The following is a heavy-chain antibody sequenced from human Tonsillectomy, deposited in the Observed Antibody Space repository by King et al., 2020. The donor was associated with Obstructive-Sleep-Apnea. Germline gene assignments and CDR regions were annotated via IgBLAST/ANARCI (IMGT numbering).Heavy chain of an antibody. V-gene: IGHV3-7*03. Sequence: VQLVESGGGLVQPGGSLRLSCAASGFTFSSYWMSWVRQAPGKGLEWVANIKQDGSEKYYVDSVKGRFTISRDNAKNSLYLQMNSLRAEDTAVYYCAREIDIRGWPYYFDYWGQGTLVTVSS. J-gene: IGHJ4*02. CDR3: AREIDIRGWPYYFDY. CDR2: IKQDGSEK. D-gene: IGHD6-19*01. CDR1: GFTFSSYW.